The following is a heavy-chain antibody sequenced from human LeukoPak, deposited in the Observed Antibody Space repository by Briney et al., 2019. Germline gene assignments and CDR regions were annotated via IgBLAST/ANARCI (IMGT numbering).Heavy chain of an antibody. CDR3: ARDLVFAVTKATDY. CDR2: INPNSGGT. Sequence: ASVKVSCKASGYTFTGYYMHWVRQAPGQGLEWMGRINPNSGGTNYAQKFQGRVTMTRDTSISTACMELSRLRSDDTAVYYCARDLVFAVTKATDYWGQGTLVTVSS. J-gene: IGHJ4*02. D-gene: IGHD4-17*01. V-gene: IGHV1-2*06. CDR1: GYTFTGYY.